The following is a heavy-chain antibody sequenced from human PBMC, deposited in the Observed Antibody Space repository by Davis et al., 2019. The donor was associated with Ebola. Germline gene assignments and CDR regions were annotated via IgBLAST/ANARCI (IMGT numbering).Heavy chain of an antibody. CDR3: ARVVYSYDSWFDP. D-gene: IGHD5-18*01. Sequence: GGSLRLSCAASGFTFSSYEMNWVRQAPGKGLEWVSVIYSGGSTYYADSVKGRFTISRHNSKNTLYLQMNSLRAEDTAVYYCARVVYSYDSWFDPWGQGTLVTVSS. J-gene: IGHJ5*02. CDR2: IYSGGST. CDR1: GFTFSSYE. V-gene: IGHV3-53*04.